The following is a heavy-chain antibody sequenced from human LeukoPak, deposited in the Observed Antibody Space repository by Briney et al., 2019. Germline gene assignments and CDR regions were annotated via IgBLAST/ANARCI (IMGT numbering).Heavy chain of an antibody. V-gene: IGHV3-23*01. D-gene: IGHD6-19*01. Sequence: PGGSLRLSCAASGFTFSSYAMSWVRQAPGKGLEWVSAISGSATSTYYADSVKGRFTISRDNPKYTLYLQMNSLRAEDTAVYYCAKDGGYSSAWFPNDYWGQGTLVTVSS. CDR1: GFTFSSYA. CDR3: AKDGGYSSAWFPNDY. J-gene: IGHJ4*02. CDR2: ISGSATST.